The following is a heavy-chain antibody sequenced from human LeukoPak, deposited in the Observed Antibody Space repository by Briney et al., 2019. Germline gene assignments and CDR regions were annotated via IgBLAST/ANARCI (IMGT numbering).Heavy chain of an antibody. V-gene: IGHV1-2*02. J-gene: IGHJ4*02. CDR3: ASENYYDSSGYYFDY. Sequence: ASVKVSCKASGYTFTGYYMHWVRQAPGQGLEWMGWINPNSGGTNYAQKFQGRVTMTRDTSIGTAYMELSRLRSDDTAVYYCASENYYDSSGYYFDYWGQGTLVTVSS. D-gene: IGHD3-22*01. CDR2: INPNSGGT. CDR1: GYTFTGYY.